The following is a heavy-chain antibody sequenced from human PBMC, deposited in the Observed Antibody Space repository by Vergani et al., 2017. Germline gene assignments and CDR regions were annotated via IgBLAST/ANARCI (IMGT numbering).Heavy chain of an antibody. CDR3: ARGGCGIPVYYYDSSREGFDP. D-gene: IGHD3-22*01. J-gene: IGHJ5*02. CDR1: GYSISSGYY. CDR2: IYYSGST. V-gene: IGHV4-61*01. Sequence: QVQLQESGPGLVKPSETLSLTCAVSGYSISSGYYWVWIRQPPGKGLEWIVYIYYSGSTNYNPSLKSRVTISVDTSKNQFSLKLSSVTAADTAVYYCARGGCGIPVYYYDSSREGFDPWGQGTLVTVSS.